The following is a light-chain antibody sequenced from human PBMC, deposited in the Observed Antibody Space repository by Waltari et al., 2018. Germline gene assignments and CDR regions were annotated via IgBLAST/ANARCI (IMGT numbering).Light chain of an antibody. J-gene: IGLJ2*01. CDR1: ELPQHY. CDR2: KDT. Sequence: SYELTQPPSVSVSPGQTARIPCPGHELPQHYAFWYRQKPGQAPELLIYKDTERPSGIPERVSASSSGTTVTLTITGVQPEDEADYYCQSADSTNTYWVFGGGTKLTVL. V-gene: IGLV3-25*03. CDR3: QSADSTNTYWV.